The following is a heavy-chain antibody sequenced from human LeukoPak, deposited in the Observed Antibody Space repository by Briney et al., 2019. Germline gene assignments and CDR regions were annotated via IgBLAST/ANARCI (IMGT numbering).Heavy chain of an antibody. CDR1: GGSISSYY. CDR3: ARQYCSSTSCLPDY. Sequence: SETLSLTCTVSGGSISSYYWSWIRQPPGKGLEWIGEINHSGSTNYNPSLKSRVTISLDTSKNQFSLKLSSVTVADTAVYYCARQYCSSTSCLPDYWGQGTLVTVSS. J-gene: IGHJ4*02. CDR2: INHSGST. V-gene: IGHV4-34*01. D-gene: IGHD2-2*01.